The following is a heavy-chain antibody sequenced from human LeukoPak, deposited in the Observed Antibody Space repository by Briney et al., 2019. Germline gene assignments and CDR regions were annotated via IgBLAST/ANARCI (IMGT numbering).Heavy chain of an antibody. D-gene: IGHD3-3*01. CDR2: ITSDSNTI. CDR1: GFNFNVYS. J-gene: IGHJ4*02. CDR3: SMSTEWFADY. V-gene: IGHV3-48*01. Sequence: GGSLRLSCAASGFNFNVYSMNWVRQAPEKGLEWISYITSDSNTIYCADSVRGRLTISRDNAKKSVYLELSNLRVDDAAMYYCSMSTEWFADYWGQGTLVTVSS.